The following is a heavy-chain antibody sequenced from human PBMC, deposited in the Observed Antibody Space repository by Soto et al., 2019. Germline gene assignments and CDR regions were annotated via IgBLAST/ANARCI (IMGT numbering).Heavy chain of an antibody. CDR1: GFTFSSYA. V-gene: IGHV3-23*01. D-gene: IGHD3-22*01. J-gene: IGHJ4*02. Sequence: SCAASGFTFSSYAMSWVCQAPGKGLEWVSAISGSGGSTYYADSVKGRFTISRDNSKNTLYLQMNSLRAEDTAVYYCAKSDSDYYDSSGYAAYWGQGTLVTVSS. CDR3: AKSDSDYYDSSGYAAY. CDR2: ISGSGGST.